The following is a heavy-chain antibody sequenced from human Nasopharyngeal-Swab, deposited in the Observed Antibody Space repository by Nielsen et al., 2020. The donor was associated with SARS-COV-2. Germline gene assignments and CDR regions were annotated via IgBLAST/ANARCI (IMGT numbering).Heavy chain of an antibody. CDR3: ARGKGTTQPFEY. CDR1: GGSFSGYY. J-gene: IGHJ4*02. Sequence: SQTLSLTCAVYGGSFSGYYWSWIRQPPGKGLEWIGEINHSGSTNYNPSLKSRVTISVDTSKNQFSLKLSSVTAADTAVYYCARGKGTTQPFEYWGQGTLVTVSS. CDR2: INHSGST. D-gene: IGHD4-17*01. V-gene: IGHV4-34*01.